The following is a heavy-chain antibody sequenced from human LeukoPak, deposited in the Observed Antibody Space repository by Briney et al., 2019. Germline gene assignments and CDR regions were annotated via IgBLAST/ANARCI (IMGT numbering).Heavy chain of an antibody. J-gene: IGHJ4*02. CDR1: GFTFSSYG. CDR2: ISGSGGST. Sequence: PGGSLRLSCAASGFTFSSYGMSWVRQAPGKGLEWVSAISGSGGSTYYADSVKGRFTISRDNSKNTLYLQMNSLRAEDTAVYYCAKDGWRYFDSTPEGYFDYWGQGTLVTVSS. CDR3: AKDGWRYFDSTPEGYFDY. D-gene: IGHD3-9*01. V-gene: IGHV3-23*01.